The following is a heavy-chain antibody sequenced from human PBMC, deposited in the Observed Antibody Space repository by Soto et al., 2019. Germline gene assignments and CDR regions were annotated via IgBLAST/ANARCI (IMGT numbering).Heavy chain of an antibody. CDR3: TSGLRAYEFWSGFDY. Sequence: EVQLVESGGGLVKPGGSLRLSCAASGFTFSNAWMSWVRQAPGKGLEWVGRIKSKTDGGTTDYAAPVKGRFTISRDDSKNTLYLQMHSLKSENTAVYYGTSGLRAYEFWSGFDYWGQGTLVTVCS. J-gene: IGHJ4*02. D-gene: IGHD3-3*01. CDR1: GFTFSNAW. V-gene: IGHV3-15*01. CDR2: IKSKTDGGTT.